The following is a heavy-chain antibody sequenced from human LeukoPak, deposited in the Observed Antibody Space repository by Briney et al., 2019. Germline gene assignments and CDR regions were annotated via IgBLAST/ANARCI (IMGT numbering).Heavy chain of an antibody. CDR1: GGSISTYY. D-gene: IGHD4-17*01. CDR2: IYDGGNT. J-gene: IGHJ6*02. CDR3: AREDPQTTVPEGMDV. Sequence: SETLSLTCSVSGGSISTYYWSWIRQPPGKGLEWIGYIYDGGNTNYNPSLKSRVTISVDTSKNQFSLQLRSVTAADTAVYYCAREDPQTTVPEGMDVWGQGTTVTVSS. V-gene: IGHV4-59*01.